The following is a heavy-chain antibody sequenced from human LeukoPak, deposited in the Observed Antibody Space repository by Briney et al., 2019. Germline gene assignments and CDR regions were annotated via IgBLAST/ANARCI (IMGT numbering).Heavy chain of an antibody. V-gene: IGHV5-51*01. CDR2: IYPGGSDT. J-gene: IGHJ3*02. CDR3: ARGVVGDSAFDI. D-gene: IGHD3-22*01. CDR1: GYRFTSFW. Sequence: GESLKISCKGSGYRFTSFWIGWVRQVAGKGLEWMGIIYPGGSDTRYSPSLQGQVTISADKSISTAYLQWSTLKASDTAIYFCARGVVGDSAFDIWGQGTMVTVSS.